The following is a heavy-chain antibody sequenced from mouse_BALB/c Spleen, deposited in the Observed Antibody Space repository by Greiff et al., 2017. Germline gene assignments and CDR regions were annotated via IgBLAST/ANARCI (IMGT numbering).Heavy chain of an antibody. J-gene: IGHJ1*01. Sequence: QVQLQQSGPGLVQPSQSLSITCTVSGFSLTSYGVHWVRQSPGKGLEWLGVIWSGGSTDYNAAFISRLSISKDNSKSQVFFKMNSLQANDTAIYYCARNGYDDGYWYFDVWGAGTTVTVSS. D-gene: IGHD2-2*01. V-gene: IGHV2-2*02. CDR3: ARNGYDDGYWYFDV. CDR2: IWSGGST. CDR1: GFSLTSYG.